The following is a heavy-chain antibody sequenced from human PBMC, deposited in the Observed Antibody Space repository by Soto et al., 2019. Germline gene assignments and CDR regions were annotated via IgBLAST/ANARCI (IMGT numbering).Heavy chain of an antibody. CDR3: ARVPGP. CDR2: IYHRRST. Sequence: SETLSLTCAVSGGSISSGGYSWSWIRQPPGKGLEWIGYIYHRRSTYYTPSLKSRVTISVDRSKHQFSLKLISVTAADTAVYYCARVPGPWGQGTLVTVSS. CDR1: GGSISSGGYS. V-gene: IGHV4-30-2*01. J-gene: IGHJ5*02.